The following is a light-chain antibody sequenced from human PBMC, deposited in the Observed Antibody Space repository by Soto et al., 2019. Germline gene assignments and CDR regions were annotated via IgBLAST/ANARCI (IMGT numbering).Light chain of an antibody. V-gene: IGKV3-20*01. Sequence: EIVLTQSPGTLSLSPGERATLSCRASQSVSSNYLAWYQHKPGQGPRLLIYGASSKATGIPDRFSGSGSGTDFTLTISRLEPEDFALYYCQKYGSSLTFGPGTKVDIK. CDR2: GAS. CDR1: QSVSSNY. CDR3: QKYGSSLT. J-gene: IGKJ3*01.